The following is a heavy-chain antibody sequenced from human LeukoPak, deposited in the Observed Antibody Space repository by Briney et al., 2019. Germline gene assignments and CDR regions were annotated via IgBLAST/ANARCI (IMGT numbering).Heavy chain of an antibody. CDR2: VYHTGRT. J-gene: IGHJ4*02. V-gene: IGHV4-4*02. Sequence: SETLSLTCAVFGGSITSPYWWTWVLQSAGKGLEWIGEVYHTGRTNHNPSLKSRVTMSVDKSNNQFSLKLTSLTAADTAVYYCASRDDSGPYWGQGTLVTVSS. D-gene: IGHD4-17*01. CDR3: ASRDDSGPY. CDR1: GGSITSPYW.